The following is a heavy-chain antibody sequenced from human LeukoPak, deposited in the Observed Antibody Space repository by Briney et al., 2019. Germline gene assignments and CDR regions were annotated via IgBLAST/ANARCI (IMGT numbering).Heavy chain of an antibody. CDR1: GFTFSSYA. CDR3: AKEETRAYGGD. CDR2: INGSGTRT. V-gene: IGHV3-23*01. D-gene: IGHD4-23*01. J-gene: IGHJ4*02. Sequence: GGSLRLSCAASGFTFSSYAMSWVRQAPGKGLEWVSAINGSGTRTYYADSVKGRFTISRDNSKTTLYLQMNSLRAEDTAVYYCAKEETRAYGGDWGQGTLATVSS.